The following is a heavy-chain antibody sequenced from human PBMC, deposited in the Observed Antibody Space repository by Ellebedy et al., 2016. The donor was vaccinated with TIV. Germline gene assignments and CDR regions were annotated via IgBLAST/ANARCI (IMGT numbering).Heavy chain of an antibody. V-gene: IGHV4-4*07. CDR1: GGSINSYS. CDR2: IYSSGST. D-gene: IGHD2-15*01. CDR3: ARGGGYCFGGSRVDD. Sequence: PSETLSLTCTVSGGSINSYSWSWIRQSAEKGLEWIGRIYSSGSTNYNPSLKSRVTMSLDTSKNQFSRSLESMTAADTAVYYCARGGGYCFGGSRVDDWGQGIRVTVSS. J-gene: IGHJ4*02.